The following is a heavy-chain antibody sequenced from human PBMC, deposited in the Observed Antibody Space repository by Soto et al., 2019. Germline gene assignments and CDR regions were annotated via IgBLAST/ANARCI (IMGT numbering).Heavy chain of an antibody. CDR3: VKMATIGAFDI. J-gene: IGHJ3*02. V-gene: IGHV3-23*01. D-gene: IGHD5-12*01. CDR1: GFTFSSSA. Sequence: PGGSLRLSCAASGFTFSSSAMCWVRQAPGKGLEWVSTLGGSGGTYYADSVKGRFTISRDNSKNTLYLQMNSLRAEDTAVYYCVKMATIGAFDIWGQGTMVTVSS. CDR2: LGGSGGT.